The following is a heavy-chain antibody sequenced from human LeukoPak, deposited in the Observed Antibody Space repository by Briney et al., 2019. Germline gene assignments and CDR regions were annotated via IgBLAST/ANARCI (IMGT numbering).Heavy chain of an antibody. D-gene: IGHD2-2*01. CDR2: IYHSGST. V-gene: IGHV4-38-2*02. CDR1: GYSISSGYY. CDR3: ASPGYCSSTSCCYYYMDV. Sequence: SETLSLTCTVPGYSISSGYYWGWIRQPPGKGLEWIGSIYHSGSTYYNPSLKSRVTISVDTSKNQFSLKLSSVTAADTAVYYCASPGYCSSTSCCYYYMDVWGKGTTVTVSS. J-gene: IGHJ6*03.